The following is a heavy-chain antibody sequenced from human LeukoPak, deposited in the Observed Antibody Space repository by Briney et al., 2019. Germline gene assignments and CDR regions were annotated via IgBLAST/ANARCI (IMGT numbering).Heavy chain of an antibody. CDR1: GGTFSSYA. V-gene: IGHV1-69*01. D-gene: IGHD2-21*01. CDR3: ARAREVRLMVVIALDY. Sequence: ASVTVSCKASGGTFSSYAISWVRQAPGQGLEWMGGIIPIFGTANYAQKFQGRVTITADESTSTAYMELSSLRSEDTAVYYCARAREVRLMVVIALDYWGQGTLVTVSS. CDR2: IIPIFGTA. J-gene: IGHJ4*02.